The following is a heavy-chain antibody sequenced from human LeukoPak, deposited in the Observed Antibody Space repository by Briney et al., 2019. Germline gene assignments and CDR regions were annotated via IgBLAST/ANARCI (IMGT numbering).Heavy chain of an antibody. J-gene: IGHJ4*02. CDR1: GGSFSGYY. Sequence: PSETLSLTCAVYGGSFSGYYWSWIRQPPGKGLEWIGEINHSGSTNYNPSLKSQVTISVDMSKNQFSLKLSSVTAADTAVYYCARDSGSNYGGYFDYWGQGTLVTVSS. V-gene: IGHV4-34*01. CDR3: ARDSGSNYGGYFDY. CDR2: INHSGST. D-gene: IGHD1-26*01.